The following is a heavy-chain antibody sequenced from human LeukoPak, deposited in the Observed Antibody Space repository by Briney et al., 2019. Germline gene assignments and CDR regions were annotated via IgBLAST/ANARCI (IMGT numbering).Heavy chain of an antibody. CDR1: GGSISSYY. Sequence: SKTLSLTCTVSGGSISSYYWSWIRQPAGKGLEWIGRIYTSGSTNYNPSLKSRVTISVDTSKNQFSLKLSSVTAADTAVYYCAGCSSGWYPYFDPWGQGTLVTVSS. CDR2: IYTSGST. J-gene: IGHJ5*02. V-gene: IGHV4-4*07. CDR3: AGCSSGWYPYFDP. D-gene: IGHD6-19*01.